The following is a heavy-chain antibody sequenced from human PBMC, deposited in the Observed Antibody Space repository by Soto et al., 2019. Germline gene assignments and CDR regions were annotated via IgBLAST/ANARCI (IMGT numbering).Heavy chain of an antibody. V-gene: IGHV3-23*01. CDR2: MRDSDSGGST. CDR3: PKVPAGTDVYSHD. CDR1: GFPCSSAA. Sequence: GVSLRISCAAYGFPCSSAAMTGVRQAPAKGLEWVSTMRDSDSGGSTFYAASVKGRFTIPRDDSKNTLYLQMSSLRAEDTAMSFGPKVPAGTDVYSHDRGQAAPGT. J-gene: IGHJ4*02.